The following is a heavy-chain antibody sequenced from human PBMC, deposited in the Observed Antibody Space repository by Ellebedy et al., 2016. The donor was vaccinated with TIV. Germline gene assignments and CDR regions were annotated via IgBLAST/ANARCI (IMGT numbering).Heavy chain of an antibody. V-gene: IGHV5-51*01. CDR3: ARSRHGGSSSWYAGWFDP. D-gene: IGHD6-13*01. Sequence: GESLKISCKGSGYSFTSYWIGWVRQMPGKGLEWMGIIYPGDSDTRYSPSFQGQVTISADKSISTAYLQWSSLKASDTAMYYCARSRHGGSSSWYAGWFDPWGQGTLVTVSS. CDR2: IYPGDSDT. J-gene: IGHJ5*02. CDR1: GYSFTSYW.